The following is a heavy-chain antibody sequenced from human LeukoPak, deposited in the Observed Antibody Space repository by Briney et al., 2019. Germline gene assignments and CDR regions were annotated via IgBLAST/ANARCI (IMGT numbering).Heavy chain of an antibody. CDR3: ASTQKIVEMATIGYYFDY. CDR2: IVAMDDIA. Sequence: VASVKVSCKVSGYTLTELSMHWVRQAPGQGLEWMGRIVAMDDIANYAQKFQDRVTITADKSTGTVYMELSSLRSEDTAVYYCASTQKIVEMATIGYYFDYWGQGTLVTVSS. J-gene: IGHJ4*02. D-gene: IGHD5-24*01. V-gene: IGHV1-24*01. CDR1: GYTLTELS.